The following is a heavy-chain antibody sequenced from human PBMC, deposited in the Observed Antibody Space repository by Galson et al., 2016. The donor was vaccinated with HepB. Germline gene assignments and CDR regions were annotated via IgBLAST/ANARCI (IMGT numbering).Heavy chain of an antibody. CDR2: ISGSAGRI. CDR3: AKGMTGTTIYTNFEN. D-gene: IGHD4-17*01. CDR1: GFTFSTYA. V-gene: IGHV3-23*01. Sequence: SLRLSCAASGFTFSTYAMSWVRQAPGKGLEWLSIISGSAGRIYYADSVKGRFTISRDNTKNTLYLQMNSLRVDDTAVYYCAKGMTGTTIYTNFENWGQGTLVIVSS. J-gene: IGHJ4*02.